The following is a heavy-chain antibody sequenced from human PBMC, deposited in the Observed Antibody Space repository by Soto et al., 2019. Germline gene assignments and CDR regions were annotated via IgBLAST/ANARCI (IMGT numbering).Heavy chain of an antibody. V-gene: IGHV1-46*01. Sequence: ASVKVSCKASGYTFTSYYMHWVRQAPGQGLEWMGIINPSGGSTSYAQKFQDRVTMTRDTSTSTVYMELSSLRSEDTAVYYCAEAAGTYYYDSSGYYYGRYYYGMDVWGQGTTVTVSS. D-gene: IGHD3-22*01. CDR1: GYTFTSYY. CDR3: AEAAGTYYYDSSGYYYGRYYYGMDV. CDR2: INPSGGST. J-gene: IGHJ6*02.